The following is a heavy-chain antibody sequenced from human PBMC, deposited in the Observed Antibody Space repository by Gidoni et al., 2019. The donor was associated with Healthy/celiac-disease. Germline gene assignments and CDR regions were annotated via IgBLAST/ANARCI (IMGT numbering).Heavy chain of an antibody. CDR3: ARDVTGTTHM. CDR2: IYYNGST. J-gene: IGHJ3*02. CDR1: GGSISSSSYY. Sequence: QLQLQESGPGLLKPSETLSLTCTVSGGSISSSSYYWGWIRQPPGKVLEWLGRIYYNGSTYSIPSLQRRVTLSVDPSNYQFFLQLSSETADDTAVYYCARDVTGTTHMWGHGTMVTVSS. D-gene: IGHD1-7*01. V-gene: IGHV4-39*01.